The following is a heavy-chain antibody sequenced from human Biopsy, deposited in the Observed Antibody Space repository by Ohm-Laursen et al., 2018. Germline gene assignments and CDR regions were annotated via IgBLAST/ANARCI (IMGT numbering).Heavy chain of an antibody. CDR3: AGEEDGGGDYYYGLDV. CDR2: MNPNSGNT. CDR1: GYSFTNHD. Sequence: ASVKVSCKASGYSFTNHDISWVRQATGQGLEWMGWMNPNSGNTGYAQKFQDRVTMTWNTSTSTAYMELSSLRSGDTAVYYCAGEEDGGGDYYYGLDVWGQGTTVTVFS. J-gene: IGHJ6*02. D-gene: IGHD4-23*01. V-gene: IGHV1-8*01.